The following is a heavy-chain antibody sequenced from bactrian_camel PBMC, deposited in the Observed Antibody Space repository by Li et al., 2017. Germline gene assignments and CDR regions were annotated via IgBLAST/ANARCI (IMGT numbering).Heavy chain of an antibody. V-gene: IGHV3S42*01. Sequence: DVQLVESGGGLVQPGGSLRLSCAASGFTFSDYAMNWVRQAPGKGLEWVSSINSDGDVAKYADSVKGRFTITRDNAQNTLYLQMHVLKAEDTAMYYCATVFLGYYPDYWGQGTQVTVS. D-gene: IGHD2*01. CDR1: GFTFSDYA. J-gene: IGHJ4*01. CDR3: ATVFLGYYPDY. CDR2: INSDGDVA.